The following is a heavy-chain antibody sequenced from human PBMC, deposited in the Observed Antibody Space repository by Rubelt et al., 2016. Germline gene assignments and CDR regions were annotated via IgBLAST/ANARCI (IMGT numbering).Heavy chain of an antibody. D-gene: IGHD3-3*01. CDR3: ARGRRLWSAMDV. V-gene: IGHV1-46*01. J-gene: IGHJ6*02. Sequence: GLEWMGIINPSGGSTSYAQKFQGRVTMTRDTSTSTVYMELSSLRSEDTAVYYCARGRRLWSAMDVWGQGTTVTVSS. CDR2: INPSGGST.